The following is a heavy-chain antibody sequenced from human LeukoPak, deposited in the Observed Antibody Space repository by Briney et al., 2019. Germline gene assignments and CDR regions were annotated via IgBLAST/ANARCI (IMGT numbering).Heavy chain of an antibody. D-gene: IGHD6-13*01. CDR3: ARGRTSSWYQGYY. V-gene: IGHV3-23*01. CDR1: GFTFSSYA. CDR2: ISGGGGST. Sequence: GGSLRLSCAASGFTFSSYAMSWVRQAPGKGLEWGSDISGGGGSTYYADSVKGRFTISRDNSKDTLYLQLNSLRAEDTAVYYCARGRTSSWYQGYYWGQGTLVTVSS. J-gene: IGHJ4*02.